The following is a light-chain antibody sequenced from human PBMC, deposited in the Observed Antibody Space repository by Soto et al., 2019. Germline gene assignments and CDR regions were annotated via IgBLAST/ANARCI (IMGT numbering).Light chain of an antibody. Sequence: QSALTQPGSVSGSPGQSITISCTGTSSDVGGYNYVSWYQQHPGKAPKLMIYEVTNRPSGVSTRFSGSKSGNTASLTISGLQAEDEADYYCCSCTRRNSAYVFGTGIKVTGL. CDR2: EVT. J-gene: IGLJ1*01. CDR3: CSCTRRNSAYV. V-gene: IGLV2-14*01. CDR1: SSDVGGYNY.